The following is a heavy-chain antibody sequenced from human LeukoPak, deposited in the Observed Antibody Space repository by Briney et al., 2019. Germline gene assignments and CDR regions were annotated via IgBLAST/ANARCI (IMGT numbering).Heavy chain of an antibody. CDR3: ARWELSHDAFDI. CDR2: TRNKANSYTT. D-gene: IGHD1-26*01. CDR1: GFTLSDHY. V-gene: IGHV3-72*01. J-gene: IGHJ3*02. Sequence: PGGSLRLSCAASGFTLSDHYMDWVRQAPGKGLEWVGRTRNKANSYTTEYAASVKGRFTISRDDSKNSLYLQMNSLKTEGTAVYYCARWELSHDAFDIWGQGTMVTVSS.